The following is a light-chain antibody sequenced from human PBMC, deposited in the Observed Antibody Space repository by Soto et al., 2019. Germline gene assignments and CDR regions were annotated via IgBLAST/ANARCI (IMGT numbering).Light chain of an antibody. Sequence: QSVLTQPPSASGTPGQRVTISCSGSSSNVGTNHVNWYQQLPGTAPKLLIYSDNQRPSGVPDRLSGSKSGTSASLAISGLRSEDEADYYCATRDNSLSRWVFGGGTKLTVL. V-gene: IGLV1-47*02. CDR2: SDN. J-gene: IGLJ3*02. CDR3: ATRDNSLSRWV. CDR1: SSNVGTNH.